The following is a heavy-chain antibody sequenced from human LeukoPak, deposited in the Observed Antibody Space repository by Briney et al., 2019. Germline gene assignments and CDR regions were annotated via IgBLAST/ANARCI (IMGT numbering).Heavy chain of an antibody. V-gene: IGHV3-23*01. J-gene: IGHJ4*02. CDR3: AKVHRGWYREDY. CDR1: GFTFRRLA. CDR2: SSGSAGST. Sequence: GRTLRLFCAVSGFTFRRLAMSWAPRAPGEGLEWVSASSGSAGSTYYADSVKGRFTISRDNSKNTLYLQMNSLRAEDTAVYYCAKVHRGWYREDYWGQGTLVTASS. D-gene: IGHD6-19*01.